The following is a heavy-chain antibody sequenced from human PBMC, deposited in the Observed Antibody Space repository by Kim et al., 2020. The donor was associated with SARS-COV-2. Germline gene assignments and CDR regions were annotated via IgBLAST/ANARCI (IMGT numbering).Heavy chain of an antibody. V-gene: IGHV3-53*01. CDR1: GFSVSNNY. J-gene: IGHJ4*02. CDR2: TESGGRT. Sequence: GGSLRLSCAASGFSVSNNYMSWVRQTPGKGLEWVSVTESGGRTFYADSMKGRFSISRDNSKNTLYLQMNSLRAEDTAVYYCARDLNYWGQGTLVTVSS. CDR3: ARDLNY.